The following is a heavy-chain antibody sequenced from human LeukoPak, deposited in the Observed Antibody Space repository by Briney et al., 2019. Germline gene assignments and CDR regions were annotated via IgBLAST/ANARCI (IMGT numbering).Heavy chain of an antibody. J-gene: IGHJ5*02. CDR3: TRLVGCRSTSCHSPDNWFDP. V-gene: IGHV1-8*01. D-gene: IGHD2-2*01. CDR2: IKPNSGST. CDR1: GYTFNRYD. Sequence: GASVKVSCKASGYTFNRYDIHWVRQATGQGPEWMGWIKPNSGSTDSAQKFRGRVTLTTDTSTSTAYLELSSLTSEDTAVYYCTRLVGCRSTSCHSPDNWFDPWGQGTLVPVSP.